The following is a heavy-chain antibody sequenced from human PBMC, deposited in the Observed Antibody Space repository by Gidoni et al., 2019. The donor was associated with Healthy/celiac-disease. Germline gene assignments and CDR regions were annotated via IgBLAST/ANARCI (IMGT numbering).Heavy chain of an antibody. CDR1: GYSISSGYY. Sequence: QVQLQESGPGLVKPSETLSLTCTVSGYSISSGYYWGWIRQPPGKGLEWIGSIYHSGSTYYNPSLKSRVTISVDTSKNQFSLKLSSVTAADTAVYYCARLGDTAMDDFDYWGQGTLVTVSS. J-gene: IGHJ4*02. D-gene: IGHD5-18*01. V-gene: IGHV4-38-2*02. CDR3: ARLGDTAMDDFDY. CDR2: IYHSGST.